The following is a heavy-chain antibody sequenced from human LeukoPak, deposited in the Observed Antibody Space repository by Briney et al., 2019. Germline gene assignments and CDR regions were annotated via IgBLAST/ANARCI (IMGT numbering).Heavy chain of an antibody. D-gene: IGHD6-19*01. V-gene: IGHV3-74*01. CDR3: ARDHSSGWYRYFQH. J-gene: IGHJ1*01. Sequence: PGGSLRLSCAASGFTFSSYWMHWVRQAPGKGLVWVSRINSDGSSTSYADSVKGRFTISRDNAKNSLYLQMNSLRAGDTAVYYCARDHSSGWYRYFQHWGQGTLVTVSS. CDR1: GFTFSSYW. CDR2: INSDGSST.